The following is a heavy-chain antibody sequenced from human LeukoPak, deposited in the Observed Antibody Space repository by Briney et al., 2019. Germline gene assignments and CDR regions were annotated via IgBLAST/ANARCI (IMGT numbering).Heavy chain of an antibody. Sequence: GGSLRLSCAASGFTFSSYWMHWVRQDPGKGLVWVSRINYDETTTTYADSVKGRFTISRDNAKNTLYLQMNSLRAEDTAVYYCVGSHQGGFDYWGQGTLVTVSS. J-gene: IGHJ4*02. CDR3: VGSHQGGFDY. CDR1: GFTFSSYW. V-gene: IGHV3-74*01. D-gene: IGHD2-2*01. CDR2: INYDETTT.